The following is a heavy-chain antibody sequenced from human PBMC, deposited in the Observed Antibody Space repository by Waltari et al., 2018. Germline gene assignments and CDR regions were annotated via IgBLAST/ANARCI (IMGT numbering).Heavy chain of an antibody. CDR3: AKDRVIVYYYYGMDV. Sequence: QVQLVESGGGVVQPGRSLRLSCAASGFTFSSYGMHWVRQAPGKGLEWVAVISYDGSNKYYADSVKGRFTISRDNSKNTLYLQMNSLRAEDTAVYYCAKDRVIVYYYYGMDVWGQGTTVTVSS. V-gene: IGHV3-30*18. CDR2: ISYDGSNK. CDR1: GFTFSSYG. D-gene: IGHD3-22*01. J-gene: IGHJ6*02.